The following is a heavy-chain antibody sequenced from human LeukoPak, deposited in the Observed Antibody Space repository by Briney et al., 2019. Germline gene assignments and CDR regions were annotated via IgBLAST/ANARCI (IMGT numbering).Heavy chain of an antibody. V-gene: IGHV3-33*06. CDR3: AKDRVPAAIGPIDY. CDR1: GFTFSSYG. D-gene: IGHD2-2*02. Sequence: GGSLRLSCAASGFTFSSYGMHWVRQAPGKGLEWVAVIWYDGSNKYYADSVKGRFTISRDNSKNTLYLRMNSLRAEDTAVYYCAKDRVPAAIGPIDYWGQGTLVTVSS. CDR2: IWYDGSNK. J-gene: IGHJ4*02.